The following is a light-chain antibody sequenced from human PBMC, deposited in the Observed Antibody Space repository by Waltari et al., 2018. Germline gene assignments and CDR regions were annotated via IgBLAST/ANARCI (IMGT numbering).Light chain of an antibody. CDR1: SSDSGAYNY. CDR2: DVS. V-gene: IGLV2-14*03. J-gene: IGLJ2*01. Sequence: SALTQPDSVSGSPGQSITISCSGVSSDSGAYNYVSWYRRHPGEAPKVIIYDVSNRPSGVSNRFSGSKSGSTASLTSSGLQPEDEAVYYCSSFTSSTTGIFGGGTKLTVL. CDR3: SSFTSSTTGI.